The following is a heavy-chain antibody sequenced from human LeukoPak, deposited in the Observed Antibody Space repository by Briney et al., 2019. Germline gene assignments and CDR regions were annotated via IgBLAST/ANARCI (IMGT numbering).Heavy chain of an antibody. CDR1: GYTFTSYG. V-gene: IGHV1-18*01. CDR3: ARERYLDY. J-gene: IGHJ4*02. Sequence: ASVKVSCKGSGYTFTSYGISGVGQARGQGVECMSWIPAYHRNTTYSQKLQRRVPMTTDTSTCTAYMQLRSLRSDDTAVYYCARERYLDYWGQGTLVTVSS. CDR2: IPAYHRNT.